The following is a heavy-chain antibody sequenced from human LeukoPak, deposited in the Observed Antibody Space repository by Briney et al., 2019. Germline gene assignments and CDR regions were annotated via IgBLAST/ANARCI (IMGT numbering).Heavy chain of an antibody. D-gene: IGHD4-23*01. CDR2: INHSGST. CDR3: ARGRVSQKSHYYMDV. Sequence: SETLSLTCAVYGGSFSGYYWSWIRQPPGKGLEWIGEINHSGSTNYNPSLKSRVTISVDTSKNQFSLKLSSVTAADTAVYYCARGRVSQKSHYYMDVWGKGTTVTVSS. V-gene: IGHV4-34*01. J-gene: IGHJ6*03. CDR1: GGSFSGYY.